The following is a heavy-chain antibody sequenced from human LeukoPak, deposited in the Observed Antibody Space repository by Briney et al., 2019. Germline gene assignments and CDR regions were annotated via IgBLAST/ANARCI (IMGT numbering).Heavy chain of an antibody. Sequence: GGSLRLYCTASGFTFEDYTMHWVRQAPGKTLEWVSLISWDGTTYYRDSVKGRFTISRDNSKDSLYLQMDSLRSEDTAFYYCVKDLSYESSGSFFDSWGQGTLLTVS. D-gene: IGHD3-22*01. CDR2: ISWDGTT. CDR1: GFTFEDYT. J-gene: IGHJ4*02. CDR3: VKDLSYESSGSFFDS. V-gene: IGHV3-43*01.